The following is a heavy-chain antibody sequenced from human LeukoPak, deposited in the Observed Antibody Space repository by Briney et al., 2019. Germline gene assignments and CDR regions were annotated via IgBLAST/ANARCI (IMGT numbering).Heavy chain of an antibody. CDR1: GFTLNNAW. V-gene: IGHV3-7*01. D-gene: IGHD6-6*01. CDR3: AKGSSRPPNAFDI. J-gene: IGHJ3*02. Sequence: GGSLGLSCAASGFTLNNAWMSWARQAPGKGLEWVASIRQDGSEKHYVDSVEGRFTISRDNAKNSLHLQMNSLRAEDTAVYYCAKGSSRPPNAFDIWGQGTLVTVSS. CDR2: IRQDGSEK.